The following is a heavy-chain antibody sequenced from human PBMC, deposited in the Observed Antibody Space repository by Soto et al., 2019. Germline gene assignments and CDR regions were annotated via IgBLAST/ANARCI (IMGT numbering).Heavy chain of an antibody. Sequence: GGSLRLSCAASGLTFSSYGMSWVRQAPGKGLEWVSGIRASGDTTYYADSVKGRFTISRDNAKNSLYLQMNSLRAGDTAVYYCARSEFYDSSGPITDDAFDIWGQGTMVTVSS. J-gene: IGHJ3*02. V-gene: IGHV3-21*01. CDR2: IRASGDTT. CDR3: ARSEFYDSSGPITDDAFDI. D-gene: IGHD3-22*01. CDR1: GLTFSSYG.